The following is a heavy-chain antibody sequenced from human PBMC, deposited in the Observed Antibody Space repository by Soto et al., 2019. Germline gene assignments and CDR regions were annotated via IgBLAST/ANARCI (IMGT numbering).Heavy chain of an antibody. D-gene: IGHD5-18*01. CDR1: GFSLSTSGVG. V-gene: IGHV2-5*01. CDR3: EHFWDSYGIPYFDC. J-gene: IGHJ4*02. CDR2: IYWNDDK. Sequence: QITLKESGPTLVKPTQTLTLTCTFSGFSLSTSGVGVGWIRQPPGKALEWLALIYWNDDKRYSPSLKSRLTITKDTYKNQVVLTMSNMDPVDTATYYCEHFWDSYGIPYFDCWGQGTLVTVSS.